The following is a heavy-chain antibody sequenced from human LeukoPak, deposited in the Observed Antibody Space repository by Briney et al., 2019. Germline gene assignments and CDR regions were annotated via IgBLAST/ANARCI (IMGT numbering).Heavy chain of an antibody. CDR3: AKYRLRYFDWWYFDY. CDR1: GFTFSDYY. D-gene: IGHD3-9*01. J-gene: IGHJ4*02. V-gene: IGHV3-23*01. Sequence: GGSLRLSCAASGFTFSDYYMSWIRQAPGKGLEWVSAISGSGGSTYYADSVKGRFTISRDNSKNTLYLQMNSLRAEDTAVYYCAKYRLRYFDWWYFDYWGQGTLVTVSS. CDR2: ISGSGGST.